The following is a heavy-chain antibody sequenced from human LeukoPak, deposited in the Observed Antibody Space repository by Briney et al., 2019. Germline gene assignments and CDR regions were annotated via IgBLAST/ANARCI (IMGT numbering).Heavy chain of an antibody. CDR2: ISYDGSNK. J-gene: IGHJ2*01. V-gene: IGHV3-30*18. Sequence: GGSLRLSCAASGFTFSSYGMHWVRQAPGKGLEWVAVISYDGSNKYYADSVKGRFTISRDNSKNTPYLQMNSLRAEDTAVYYCAKDGQQLTRSYWYFDLWGRGTLVTVSS. CDR3: AKDGQQLTRSYWYFDL. CDR1: GFTFSSYG. D-gene: IGHD6-13*01.